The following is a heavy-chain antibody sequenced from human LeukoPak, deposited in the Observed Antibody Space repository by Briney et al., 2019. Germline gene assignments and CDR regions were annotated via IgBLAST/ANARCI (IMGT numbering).Heavy chain of an antibody. V-gene: IGHV1-8*02. J-gene: IGHJ4*02. CDR1: GYTFTSYY. D-gene: IGHD6-19*01. CDR3: AREESSGWYRLVDY. CDR2: MNPNSGNT. Sequence: ASVKVSCKASGYTFTSYYMHWVRQATGQGLEWMGWMNPNSGNTGYAQKFQGRVTMTRNTSISTAYMELSSLRSEDTAVYYCAREESSGWYRLVDYWGQGTLVTVSS.